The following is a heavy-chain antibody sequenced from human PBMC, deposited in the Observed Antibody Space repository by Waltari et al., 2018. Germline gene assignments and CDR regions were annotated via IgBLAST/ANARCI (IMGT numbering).Heavy chain of an antibody. Sequence: EVQLVESGGGLVQPGGSLRLSCAAAGITFSRYWMHWVRPHPGQGLVWVSRINSDGSSTSYADSVKGRFTISRDNAKNTLYLQMNSLRAEDTAVYYCATCYYYDSSGNYYVSDYWGQGTLVTVSS. CDR1: GITFSRYW. V-gene: IGHV3-74*01. D-gene: IGHD3-22*01. J-gene: IGHJ4*02. CDR3: ATCYYYDSSGNYYVSDY. CDR2: INSDGSST.